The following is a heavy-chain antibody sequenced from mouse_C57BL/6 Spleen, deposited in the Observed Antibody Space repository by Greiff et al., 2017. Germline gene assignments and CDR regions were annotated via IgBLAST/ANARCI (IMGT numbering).Heavy chain of an antibody. Sequence: VKVVESGPELVKPGASVKISCKASGYAFSSSWMNWVKQRPGKGLEWIGRIYPGDGDTNYNGKFKGKATLTADKSSSTAYMQLSSLTSEDSAVYFCARDYGGSYDAMDYWGQGTSVTVSS. D-gene: IGHD1-1*01. CDR2: IYPGDGDT. V-gene: IGHV1-82*01. CDR3: ARDYGGSYDAMDY. CDR1: GYAFSSSW. J-gene: IGHJ4*01.